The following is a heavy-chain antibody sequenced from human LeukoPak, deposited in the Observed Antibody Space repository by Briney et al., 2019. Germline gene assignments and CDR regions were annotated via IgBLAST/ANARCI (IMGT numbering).Heavy chain of an antibody. Sequence: GGSLRLSCAASGFTFSSYGMYWVRQAPGTGLEWVAYMQSDGINKYYGDSVKGRFTISRDNSKNTLYLQMNSLRGEDTAVYFCAEPSPGPVWNYFDYWGQGTLVTVSS. CDR1: GFTFSSYG. V-gene: IGHV3-30*02. J-gene: IGHJ4*02. CDR3: AEPSPGPVWNYFDY. D-gene: IGHD1-1*01. CDR2: MQSDGINK.